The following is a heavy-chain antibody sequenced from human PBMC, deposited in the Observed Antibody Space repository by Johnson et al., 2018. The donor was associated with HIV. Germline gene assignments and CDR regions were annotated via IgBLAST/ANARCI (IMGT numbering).Heavy chain of an antibody. D-gene: IGHD5-24*01. V-gene: IGHV3-15*01. J-gene: IGHJ3*02. CDR2: IKRKTDGGTT. CDR3: MTMATTHEGYAFDI. Sequence: VQLVESGGGLVKPGGSLRLSCAASGFTFSNAWMSWVRQAPGKGLEWVGRIKRKTDGGTTDYAAPVKSRFTISRDDSKNTLHLQINSLKTEDTAVYYCMTMATTHEGYAFDIWGQGTMVTVSS. CDR1: GFTFSNAW.